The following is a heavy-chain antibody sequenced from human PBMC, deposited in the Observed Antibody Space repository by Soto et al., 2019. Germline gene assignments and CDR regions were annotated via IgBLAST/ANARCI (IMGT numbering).Heavy chain of an antibody. Sequence: SETLSLTCAVYGGTFSGYYWSWIRQPPGKGLEWLGEINHSGITDYNPSLKSRITISIDTSKKQFSLKLNSVTAADTAVYYCAIGPRMWLAGGGYWGQGTQVTVSS. V-gene: IGHV4-34*08. D-gene: IGHD6-19*01. CDR1: GGTFSGYY. CDR3: AIGPRMWLAGGGY. J-gene: IGHJ4*02. CDR2: INHSGIT.